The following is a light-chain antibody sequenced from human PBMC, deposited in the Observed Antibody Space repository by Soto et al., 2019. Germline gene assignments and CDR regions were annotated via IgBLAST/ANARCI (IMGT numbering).Light chain of an antibody. CDR2: TAS. CDR3: GQTYSFPRT. Sequence: DIQMTQSPSSVSASVGDRVTITCRASQDIRCWLAWYQRKPGKAPNLLIYTASRLEDGVPSRFSGSGSGTAFTLPISSLQPEDFATYSCGQTYSFPRTFGHGTQVEIK. J-gene: IGKJ1*01. CDR1: QDIRCW. V-gene: IGKV1-12*01.